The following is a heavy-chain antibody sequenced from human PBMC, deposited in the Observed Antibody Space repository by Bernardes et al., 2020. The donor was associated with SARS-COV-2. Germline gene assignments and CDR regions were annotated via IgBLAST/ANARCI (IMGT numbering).Heavy chain of an antibody. CDR1: GGSISSSSYY. Sequence: SETLSLTCTVSGGSISSSSYYWGWIRQPPGKGLEWIGSIYYSGSTYYNPSLKSRVTISVDTSKNQFSLKLSSVTAADTAVYYCARRGGSWYWGQGTLVTVSS. J-gene: IGHJ4*02. CDR2: IYYSGST. CDR3: ARRGGSWY. D-gene: IGHD1-26*01. V-gene: IGHV4-39*01.